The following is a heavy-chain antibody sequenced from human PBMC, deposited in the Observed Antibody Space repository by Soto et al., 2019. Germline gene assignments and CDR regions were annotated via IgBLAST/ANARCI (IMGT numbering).Heavy chain of an antibody. CDR3: ARDHHRYSGYDYVDY. V-gene: IGHV3-11*05. Sequence: GGSLRLSCAASGFTFSGYYMSWIRQAPGKGLEWVSYISSSSSYTNYADSVKGRFTISRDNAKNSLYLQMNSLRADDTAVYYRARDHHRYSGYDYVDYWGQGTLVTVSS. CDR2: ISSSSSYT. J-gene: IGHJ4*02. D-gene: IGHD5-12*01. CDR1: GFTFSGYY.